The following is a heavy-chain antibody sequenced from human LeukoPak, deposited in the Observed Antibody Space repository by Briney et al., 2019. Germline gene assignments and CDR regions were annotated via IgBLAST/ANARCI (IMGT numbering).Heavy chain of an antibody. CDR1: GFTVSSNY. Sequence: GGSLRLSCAASGFTVSSNYMSWVRQAPGKGLEWVSVIYSGGSTYYADSVKGRFTISRDNSENTLYLQMNSLRAEDTAVYYCARASPIAAAGYYCDYWGQGTLVTVSS. J-gene: IGHJ4*02. CDR2: IYSGGST. D-gene: IGHD6-13*01. V-gene: IGHV3-53*01. CDR3: ARASPIAAAGYYCDY.